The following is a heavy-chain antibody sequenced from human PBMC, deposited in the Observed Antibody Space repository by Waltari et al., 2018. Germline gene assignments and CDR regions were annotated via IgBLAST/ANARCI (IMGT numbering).Heavy chain of an antibody. D-gene: IGHD1-26*01. Sequence: QVQLVQSGAEVKKPGASVKVSCKASGYTFTSYYMHWVRQAPGQGLEWMGIINPSGGSTSYAQKFQGRVTMTRDTSTSTVDMELSSLRSEDTAVYYCARELGGSYNLSYYYGMDVWGQGTTVTVSS. J-gene: IGHJ6*02. CDR1: GYTFTSYY. CDR3: ARELGGSYNLSYYYGMDV. V-gene: IGHV1-46*01. CDR2: INPSGGST.